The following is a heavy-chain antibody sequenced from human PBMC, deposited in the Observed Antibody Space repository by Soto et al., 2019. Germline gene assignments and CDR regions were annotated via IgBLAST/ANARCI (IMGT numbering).Heavy chain of an antibody. D-gene: IGHD3-22*01. Sequence: QVQLVQSGAEVKKPGSSVKVSCKASGGTFSSYTISWVRQAPGQGLEWMGRIIPILGIANYAQKFQGRVTITADKSTSTAYMELSSLRSEDTAVYYCASRAPFGRDYDSMDAFDIWGQGTMVTVSS. CDR1: GGTFSSYT. CDR3: ASRAPFGRDYDSMDAFDI. J-gene: IGHJ3*02. CDR2: IIPILGIA. V-gene: IGHV1-69*02.